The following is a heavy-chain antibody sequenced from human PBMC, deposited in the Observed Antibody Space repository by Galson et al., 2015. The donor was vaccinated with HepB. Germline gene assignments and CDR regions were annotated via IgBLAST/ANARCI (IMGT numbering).Heavy chain of an antibody. V-gene: IGHV3-23*01. J-gene: IGHJ4*02. CDR1: GFTFSYYG. CDR2: ISGSGGST. CDR3: AKDDSGFGASGTDFDY. D-gene: IGHD3-16*01. Sequence: SLRLSCAASGFTFSYYGMNWVRQAPGKGLGWVSGISGSGGSTYYADSVKGRFTISRDNSKNTLYLQMNSLRAEDTAIYYCAKDDSGFGASGTDFDYWGQGTLVTVSS.